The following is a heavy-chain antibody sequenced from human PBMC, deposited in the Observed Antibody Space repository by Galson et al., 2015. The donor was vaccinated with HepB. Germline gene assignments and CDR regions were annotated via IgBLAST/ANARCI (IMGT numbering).Heavy chain of an antibody. Sequence: SLRLSCAASGFTFSSYGMHWVRQAPGKGLEWVAVIWYDGSNKYYADSVKGRFTISRDNSKNTLYLQMNSLRAEDTAVYYCARDQGAAGTVVDYWGQGTLVTVSS. V-gene: IGHV3-33*08. J-gene: IGHJ4*02. D-gene: IGHD6-13*01. CDR1: GFTFSSYG. CDR3: ARDQGAAGTVVDY. CDR2: IWYDGSNK.